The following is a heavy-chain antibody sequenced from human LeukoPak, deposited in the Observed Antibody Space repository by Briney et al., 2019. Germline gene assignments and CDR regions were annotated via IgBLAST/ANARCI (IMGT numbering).Heavy chain of an antibody. Sequence: SETLSLTCTVSGGSISSSSYFWGWIRQPPGKGLEWIGSIYYNGRTYYNPSLKSRVTISVDTSKNQFSLKLSSVTAADTAVYYCARPMGSGWRPFDYWGQGTLVTVSS. V-gene: IGHV4-39*01. D-gene: IGHD6-19*01. CDR2: IYYNGRT. CDR1: GGSISSSSYF. CDR3: ARPMGSGWRPFDY. J-gene: IGHJ4*02.